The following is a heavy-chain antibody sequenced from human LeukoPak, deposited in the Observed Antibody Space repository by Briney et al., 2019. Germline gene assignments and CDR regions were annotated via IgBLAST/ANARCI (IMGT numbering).Heavy chain of an antibody. V-gene: IGHV1-2*02. J-gene: IGHJ4*01. Sequence: ASVKVSCKASGYTFTGYYMHWVRQAPGQGLEWMGWINPNSGGTNYAQKFQGRVTMTRDTSINTAYMELSSLRSDDTAVYYCARESRTTGTTSTDWGQGTLVTVSS. CDR1: GYTFTGYY. CDR2: INPNSGGT. CDR3: ARESRTTGTTSTD. D-gene: IGHD1-1*01.